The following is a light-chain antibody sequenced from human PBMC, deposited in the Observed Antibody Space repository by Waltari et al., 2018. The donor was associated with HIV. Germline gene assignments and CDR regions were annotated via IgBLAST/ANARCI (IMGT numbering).Light chain of an antibody. CDR2: WAS. CDR3: QQYYSTPRT. Sequence: ERATINCKSSQSVLYSSNNKNYLAWYQQKPGQPPKLLIYWASTRESGVPDRFSGSGSGTDFTLTISSLQAEDVAVYYCQQYYSTPRTFGQGTKVEIK. V-gene: IGKV4-1*01. CDR1: QSVLYSSNNKNY. J-gene: IGKJ1*01.